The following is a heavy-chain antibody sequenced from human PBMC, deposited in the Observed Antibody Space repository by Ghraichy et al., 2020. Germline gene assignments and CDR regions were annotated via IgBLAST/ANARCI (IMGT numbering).Heavy chain of an antibody. Sequence: GGSLRLSCVGSGFTFSSYSMNWVRQSPGKGLEWVSYITSSSRFKSYADSVKGRFTISRDNAQNSLYLEMNSLRDEDTAVYYCARGSTVVRFYFYAGMDVWGQRTTVTVS. CDR1: GFTFSSYS. CDR3: ARGSTVVRFYFYAGMDV. J-gene: IGHJ6*02. CDR2: ITSSSRFK. V-gene: IGHV3-48*02. D-gene: IGHD4-23*01.